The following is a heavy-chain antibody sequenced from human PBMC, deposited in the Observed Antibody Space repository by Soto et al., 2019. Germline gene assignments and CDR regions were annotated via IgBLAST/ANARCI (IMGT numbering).Heavy chain of an antibody. J-gene: IGHJ6*03. CDR1: GFTFSSYG. CDR3: ARDRIADRPGYYYYYYMDV. CDR2: IWYDGSNK. Sequence: QVQLVESGGGVVQPGRSLRLSCAASGFTFSSYGMHWVRQAPGMGLEWVAVIWYDGSNKYYADSVKVRFTISRYNSKITLYLQMNSLIAEDTAVYYCARDRIADRPGYYYYYYMDVWGKGTTVTVSS. D-gene: IGHD6-6*01. V-gene: IGHV3-33*01.